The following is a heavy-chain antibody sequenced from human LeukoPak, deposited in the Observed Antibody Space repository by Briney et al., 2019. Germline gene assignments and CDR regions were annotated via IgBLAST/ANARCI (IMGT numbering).Heavy chain of an antibody. CDR1: GGSISSYY. V-gene: IGHV4-59*01. Sequence: SSETLSLTCTVSGGSISSYYWSWIRQPPGKGLEWIGYIYYSGSTNYNPSLKSRVTISVDTPKNQFSLKLSSVTAADTAVYYCARYDSSGYFKNWFDPWGQGTLVTVSS. D-gene: IGHD3-22*01. J-gene: IGHJ5*02. CDR3: ARYDSSGYFKNWFDP. CDR2: IYYSGST.